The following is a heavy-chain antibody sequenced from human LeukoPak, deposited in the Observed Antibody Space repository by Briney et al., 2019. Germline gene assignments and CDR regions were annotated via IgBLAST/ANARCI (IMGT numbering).Heavy chain of an antibody. V-gene: IGHV4-34*01. J-gene: IGHJ4*02. D-gene: IGHD3-3*01. Sequence: SESLSLTCAVYGGSFSGYYWSWIRQPPGKGLEWIGEINHSGSTNYNASLKSRVTISVDTSKNQFSLKLSSVTAADTAVYYCARGKSYYDFWSGYSHFDYWGQGTLVTVSS. CDR3: ARGKSYYDFWSGYSHFDY. CDR1: GGSFSGYY. CDR2: INHSGST.